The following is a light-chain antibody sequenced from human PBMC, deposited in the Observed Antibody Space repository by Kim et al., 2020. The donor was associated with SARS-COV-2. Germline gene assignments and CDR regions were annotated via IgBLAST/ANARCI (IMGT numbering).Light chain of an antibody. J-gene: IGKJ1*01. Sequence: SPGESATLSCRASQSVSNVDLAWYQQKPGQAPRLLMYGASSRATGVPDRFSGSGSETDFTLTISRLEPDDFAVYYCQQYHRSPWTFGPGTKVDIK. CDR2: GAS. V-gene: IGKV3-20*01. CDR3: QQYHRSPWT. CDR1: QSVSNVD.